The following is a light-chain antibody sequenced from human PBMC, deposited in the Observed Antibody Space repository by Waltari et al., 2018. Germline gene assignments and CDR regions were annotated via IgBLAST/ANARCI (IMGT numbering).Light chain of an antibody. Sequence: SYVLTQPPSVSVAPGQTADITCGGNNMGSKSVHWYQQKPGRAPGLVVYDDTDRPSGIPERFSGSHSGNTATLTISGVEAGDEADYYCQVWDSRSDHLVFGGGTKLTVL. J-gene: IGLJ3*02. V-gene: IGLV3-21*02. CDR1: NMGSKS. CDR3: QVWDSRSDHLV. CDR2: DDT.